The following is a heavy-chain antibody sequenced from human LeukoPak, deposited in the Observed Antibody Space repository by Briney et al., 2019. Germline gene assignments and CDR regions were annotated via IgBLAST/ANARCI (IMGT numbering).Heavy chain of an antibody. Sequence: TSQTLSLNCTVSGGSISSGGYYWSWIRQHPGKGLEWIGYIYYSGSTYYNPSLKSRVTISVDTSKNQFSLKLSSVTAADTAAYYCARGSKGGYCSGGSCLAFDIWGQGTMVTVSS. CDR2: IYYSGST. J-gene: IGHJ3*02. V-gene: IGHV4-31*03. CDR1: GGSISSGGYY. D-gene: IGHD2-15*01. CDR3: ARGSKGGYCSGGSCLAFDI.